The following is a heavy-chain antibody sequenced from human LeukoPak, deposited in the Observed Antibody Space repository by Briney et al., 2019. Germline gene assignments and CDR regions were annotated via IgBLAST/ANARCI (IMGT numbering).Heavy chain of an antibody. CDR2: INPNSGGT. V-gene: IGHV1-2*02. CDR3: ARADCSSTSCYGGRNWLDP. CDR1: GYTFTGYY. D-gene: IGHD2-2*01. Sequence: AASVKVSCKASGYTFTGYYMHWVRQAPGQGLEWRGWINPNSGGTNYAQKFQGRVTMTRYTSISTAYMELSRLRSDDTAVYYCARADCSSTSCYGGRNWLDPWGQGTLVTVSS. J-gene: IGHJ5*02.